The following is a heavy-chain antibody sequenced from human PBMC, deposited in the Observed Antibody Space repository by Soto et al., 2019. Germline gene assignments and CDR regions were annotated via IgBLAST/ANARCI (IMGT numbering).Heavy chain of an antibody. Sequence: GSLRLSCAASGVTFSSHAMSWVRQAPGKGLEWVSSISSGGSTYDADSVKGRFIISRDNSKNTLYLQMNSLRAEDTAVYFCAKSITPRPVWFDPWGQGTLVTVSS. CDR1: GVTFSSHA. CDR2: ISSGGST. D-gene: IGHD1-20*01. V-gene: IGHV3-23*01. CDR3: AKSITPRPVWFDP. J-gene: IGHJ5*01.